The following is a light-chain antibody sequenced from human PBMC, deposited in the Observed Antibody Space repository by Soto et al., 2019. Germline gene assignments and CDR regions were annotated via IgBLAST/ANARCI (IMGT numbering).Light chain of an antibody. Sequence: QPVLTQPASVSGSPGRSITISCTGTSSDVGSYKLVSWYQQHPGKAPKLMISEVSKRPSGISDRFSGSKSGSTASLTISGLQAEDEADYYCCSYAGTSTHTVFGGGTQLTVL. CDR3: CSYAGTSTHTV. V-gene: IGLV2-23*02. J-gene: IGLJ7*01. CDR2: EVS. CDR1: SSDVGSYKL.